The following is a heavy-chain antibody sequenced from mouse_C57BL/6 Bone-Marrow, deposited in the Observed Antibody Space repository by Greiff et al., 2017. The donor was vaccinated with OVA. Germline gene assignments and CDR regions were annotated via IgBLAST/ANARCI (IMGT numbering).Heavy chain of an antibody. V-gene: IGHV1-54*01. CDR2: INPGSGGT. D-gene: IGHD4-1*01. Sequence: VQLQESGAELVRPGTSVKVSCKASGYAFTNYLIEWVKQRPGQGLEWIGVINPGSGGTNYNEKFKGKATLTADKSSSPAYMQLSSLTSEDSAVYFCARDWDVYAMDYWGQGTSVTVSS. CDR3: ARDWDVYAMDY. J-gene: IGHJ4*01. CDR1: GYAFTNYL.